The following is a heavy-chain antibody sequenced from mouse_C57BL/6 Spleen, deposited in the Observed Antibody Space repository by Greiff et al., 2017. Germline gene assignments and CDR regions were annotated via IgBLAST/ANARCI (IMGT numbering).Heavy chain of an antibody. V-gene: IGHV1-82*01. CDR1: GYAFSSSW. D-gene: IGHD4-1*01. J-gene: IGHJ2*01. CDR3: ARGKLGNYFDY. CDR2: IYPGDGDT. Sequence: QVQLQQSGPELVKPGASVKISCKASGYAFSSSWMNWVKPRPGKGLEWIGRIYPGDGDTNYNGKFNGKATLTADKSSITAYMQLSSLTSEDTAIYYCARGKLGNYFDYWGQGTTLTVSS.